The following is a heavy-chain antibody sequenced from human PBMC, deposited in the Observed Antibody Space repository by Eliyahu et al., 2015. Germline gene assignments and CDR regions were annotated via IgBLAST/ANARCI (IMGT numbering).Heavy chain of an antibody. CDR3: ARGPEINNYYYYNY. J-gene: IGHJ4*02. CDR2: IIPIFGKA. D-gene: IGHD3-22*01. CDR1: GGXFSTYT. Sequence: QVQLVQSGAEVKKPXSSVKVSXKASGGXFSTYTXDWVRQAPGQGLEWMGGIIPIFGKANYAQKFQGRVTITADESTTTAYMELSSLRSDDTAVYYCARGPEINNYYYYNYWGQGTLVTVSS. V-gene: IGHV1-69*01.